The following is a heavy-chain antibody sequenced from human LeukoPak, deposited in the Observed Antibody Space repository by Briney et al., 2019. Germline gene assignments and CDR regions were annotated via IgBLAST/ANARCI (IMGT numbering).Heavy chain of an antibody. CDR2: INPNSGGT. CDR1: GYTFTGYY. Sequence: ASVKVSCKASGYTFTGYYMHWVRQAPGQGLEWMGWINPNSGGTNYAQKFQGRVTMTRDTSISTVYMELSRLRSDDTAVYYCAGDSGYSSSKQWFDPWGQGTLVNVFS. D-gene: IGHD6-13*01. J-gene: IGHJ5*02. V-gene: IGHV1-2*02. CDR3: AGDSGYSSSKQWFDP.